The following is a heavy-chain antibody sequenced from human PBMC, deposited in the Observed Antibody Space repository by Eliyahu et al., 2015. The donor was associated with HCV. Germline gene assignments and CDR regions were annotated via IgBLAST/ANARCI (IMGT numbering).Heavy chain of an antibody. CDR2: IYYSGST. CDR1: GGSIXXSXDY. J-gene: IGHJ6*02. V-gene: IGHV4-39*01. Sequence: QLQLQESGPGLVKPSETLSLTCPVSGGSIXXSXDYWGWIRQPPGKGLEWIGSIYYSGSTYYNPSLKSRATISVDTSKNQFSLKLSSVTAADTAVYYCARNYDSSGYYYYGMDVWGQGTTVTVSS. CDR3: ARNYDSSGYYYYGMDV. D-gene: IGHD3-22*01.